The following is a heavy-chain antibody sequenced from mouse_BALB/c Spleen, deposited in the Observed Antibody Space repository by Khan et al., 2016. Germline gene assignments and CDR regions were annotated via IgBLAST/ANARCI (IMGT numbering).Heavy chain of an antibody. J-gene: IGHJ4*01. CDR2: IYSGSGST. V-gene: IGHV1-81*01. CDR3: AKGLGAMDY. CDR1: GYTFTDYV. Sequence: QVQLQQSGPELVKPGASVKMSCKASGYTFTDYVISWVKQRTGQGLEWIGEIYSGSGSTYYNEKFKGKATLTADTSSNTAYMLLSSLTSVDSAVYFCAKGLGAMDYWGQGTSVTVSS. D-gene: IGHD3-3*01.